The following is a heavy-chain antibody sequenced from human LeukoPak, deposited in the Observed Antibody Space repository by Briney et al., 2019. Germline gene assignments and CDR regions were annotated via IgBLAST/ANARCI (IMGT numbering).Heavy chain of an antibody. Sequence: GGSLRLSCAASGFIFRNYGMHWVRQAPGKGLQWVALIWFDGSDKYYADSVKGRFTISRDNSKNTLYLEMNSLRPEDTAVYYCAKDSTAGVYYYYGMDVWGQGTTVTVSS. V-gene: IGHV3-33*06. J-gene: IGHJ6*02. CDR2: IWFDGSDK. CDR1: GFIFRNYG. D-gene: IGHD3-10*01. CDR3: AKDSTAGVYYYYGMDV.